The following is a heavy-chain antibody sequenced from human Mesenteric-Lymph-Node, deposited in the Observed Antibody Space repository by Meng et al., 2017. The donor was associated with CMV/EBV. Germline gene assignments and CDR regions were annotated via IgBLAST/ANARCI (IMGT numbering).Heavy chain of an antibody. D-gene: IGHD3-3*01. J-gene: IGHJ5*02. V-gene: IGHV3-7*01. CDR1: GFTFSDFW. CDR3: ARGDTYDFWNGYRYNWFDP. Sequence: GGSLRLSCAASGFTFSDFWMSWVRQLPGKGLEWVANIKQDGSQKHYVDSVEGRFTISRDNAKNSVLLQMSSLRVEDTAVYYCARGDTYDFWNGYRYNWFDPWGQGTLVTVSS. CDR2: IKQDGSQK.